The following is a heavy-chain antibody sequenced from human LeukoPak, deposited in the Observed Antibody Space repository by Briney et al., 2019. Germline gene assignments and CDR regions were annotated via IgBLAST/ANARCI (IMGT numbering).Heavy chain of an antibody. CDR3: ARDWGITFGAPWFDP. D-gene: IGHD3-16*01. Sequence: GASVKVSCKASGYTFTSYDINWVRQATGQGLEWMGWMNPNSGNTGYAQKFQGRVTITRNTSISTAYMELSSLRSEDTAVYYCARDWGITFGAPWFDPWGQGTLVTVSS. CDR2: MNPNSGNT. CDR1: GYTFTSYD. V-gene: IGHV1-8*03. J-gene: IGHJ5*02.